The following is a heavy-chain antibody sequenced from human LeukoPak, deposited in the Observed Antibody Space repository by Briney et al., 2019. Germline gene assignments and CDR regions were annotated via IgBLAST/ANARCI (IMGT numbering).Heavy chain of an antibody. CDR1: GFTLSSHW. V-gene: IGHV3-74*01. D-gene: IGHD3/OR15-3a*01. J-gene: IGHJ4*02. Sequence: TGGSLRLSCAASGFTLSSHWMHWVRQAPGKGLVCVSRIESDGSTAYADSVKGRFIISRDNAKNTLYLQMNSLRAEDTAVYYCARDGRGPDYWGQGTLVTVSS. CDR3: ARDGRGPDY. CDR2: IESDGST.